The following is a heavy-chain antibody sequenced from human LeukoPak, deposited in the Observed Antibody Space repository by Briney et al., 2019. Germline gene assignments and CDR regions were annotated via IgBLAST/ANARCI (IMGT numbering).Heavy chain of an antibody. V-gene: IGHV3-23*01. CDR2: IRPSGDST. CDR3: ANNFGLDN. Sequence: PGGSLRLPCVASGFTFSSYAMSWVRQAPGKGLEWVSVIRPSGDSTYYADSVKGRFIISRDNSKNTVYLEMNSLRAEDTAVYYCANNFGLDNWGQGTLVTVSS. D-gene: IGHD3-10*01. J-gene: IGHJ4*02. CDR1: GFTFSSYA.